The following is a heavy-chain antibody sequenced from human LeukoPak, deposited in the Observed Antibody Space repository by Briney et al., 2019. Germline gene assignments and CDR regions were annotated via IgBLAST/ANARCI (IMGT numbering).Heavy chain of an antibody. D-gene: IGHD2-15*01. J-gene: IGHJ4*02. CDR1: GYTFTGYY. CDR3: ARAGRYCSGGSCYYIY. V-gene: IGHV1-2*06. Sequence: APVKVSCKASGYTFTGYYMHWVRQAPGQGLEWMGRINPNSGGTNYAQKFQGRVIMTRDTSISTAYMELSRLRSDDTAVYYCARAGRYCSGGSCYYIYWGQGTLVTVSS. CDR2: INPNSGGT.